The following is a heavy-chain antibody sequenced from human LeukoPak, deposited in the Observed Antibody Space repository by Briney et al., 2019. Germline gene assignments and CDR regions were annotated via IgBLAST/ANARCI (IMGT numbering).Heavy chain of an antibody. CDR3: TREAVTANGYFDY. J-gene: IGHJ4*02. CDR2: IKSKTDGGTT. CDR1: GFTFSNYG. Sequence: PGRSLRLSCAASGFTFSNYGMHWVRQAPGKGLEWVGRIKSKTDGGTTDYAAPVKGRFTISRDDSKNTLYLQMNSLKTEDTAVYYCTREAVTANGYFDYWGQGTLVTVSS. D-gene: IGHD2-21*02. V-gene: IGHV3-15*01.